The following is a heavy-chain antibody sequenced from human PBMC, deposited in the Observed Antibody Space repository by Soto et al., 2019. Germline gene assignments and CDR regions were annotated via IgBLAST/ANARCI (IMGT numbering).Heavy chain of an antibody. CDR1: GGSISSPNFY. CDR2: IYHNGVT. Sequence: SETLSLTCTVSGGSISSPNFYWSWIRQHPGKDLEWIGHIYHNGVTNYKTSLESRVTISIDKSKNQFYLNLNSVTAADTAVYYCARQQWLVLNAFDIWGPGTMVTVSS. J-gene: IGHJ3*02. CDR3: ARQQWLVLNAFDI. V-gene: IGHV4-61*01. D-gene: IGHD6-19*01.